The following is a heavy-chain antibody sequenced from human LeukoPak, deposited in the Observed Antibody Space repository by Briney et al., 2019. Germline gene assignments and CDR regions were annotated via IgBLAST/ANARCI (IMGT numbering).Heavy chain of an antibody. CDR3: ANSAILLGYCSGGSCYGTDY. V-gene: IGHV3-23*01. D-gene: IGHD2-15*01. CDR2: ISGSGSST. CDR1: GFTFSSYA. J-gene: IGHJ4*02. Sequence: GGSLRLSCAASGFTFSSYAMSWVRQAPGKGLEWVSAISGSGSSTYYADSVKGRFTISRDNSKNTLYLQMNSLRAEDTAVYYCANSAILLGYCSGGSCYGTDYWGQGTLVTVSS.